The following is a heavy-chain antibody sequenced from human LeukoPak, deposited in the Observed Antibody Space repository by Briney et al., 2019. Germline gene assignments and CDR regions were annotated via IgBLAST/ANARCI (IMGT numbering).Heavy chain of an antibody. Sequence: ASVKVSCKASGYTFTSYGISWVRQAPGQGLEWMGWINTNTGNPTYAQGFTGRFVFSLDTSVSTAYLQISSLKAEDTAVYYCARDSSSWIYYYYYMDVWGKGTTVTVSS. J-gene: IGHJ6*03. D-gene: IGHD6-13*01. CDR2: INTNTGNP. CDR1: GYTFTSYG. V-gene: IGHV7-4-1*02. CDR3: ARDSSSWIYYYYYMDV.